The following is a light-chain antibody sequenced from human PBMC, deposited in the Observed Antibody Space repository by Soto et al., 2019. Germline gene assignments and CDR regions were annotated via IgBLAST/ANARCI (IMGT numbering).Light chain of an antibody. J-gene: IGKJ1*01. CDR2: GAS. CDR1: QSVSSSY. CDR3: QQYGSSGT. Sequence: EIVLSQSPGTVSLSTGERATLSCRASQSVSSSYLAWYQQKPGQAPRLLIYGASSRATGIPDRFSGSGSGTDFTLTISRLEPEDFAVYYCQQYGSSGTFGQGTKVAI. V-gene: IGKV3-20*01.